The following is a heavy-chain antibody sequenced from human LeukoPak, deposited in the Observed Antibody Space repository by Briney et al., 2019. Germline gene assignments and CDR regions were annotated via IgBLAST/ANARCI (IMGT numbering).Heavy chain of an antibody. V-gene: IGHV3-23*01. CDR3: AKLPTYYYGSGSHPNYYFDY. CDR1: GFTFSSYA. J-gene: IGHJ4*02. Sequence: GGSLRLSCAASGFTFSSYAMSWVRQAPGKGLEWVSAISGSGGSTYYADSVKGRFTISRDNSKNTLYLQMNSLRAEDTAVYYCAKLPTYYYGSGSHPNYYFDYWGQGILVTVSS. D-gene: IGHD3-10*01. CDR2: ISGSGGST.